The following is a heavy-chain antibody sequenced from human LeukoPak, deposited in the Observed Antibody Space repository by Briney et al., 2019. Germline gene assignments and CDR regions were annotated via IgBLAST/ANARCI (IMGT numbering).Heavy chain of an antibody. J-gene: IGHJ1*01. CDR2: IRSSDGRT. Sequence: GGSLRLSCAASGFTFSSYAMNWVRQAPGKGLEWVSAIRSSDGRTYYADSVRGRFTISRDNSKNTLYLQMNSLRVEDTAVYYCASARESCIGSTCYEYFHHWGQGTPLTVSS. D-gene: IGHD2-2*01. CDR3: ASARESCIGSTCYEYFHH. V-gene: IGHV3-23*01. CDR1: GFTFSSYA.